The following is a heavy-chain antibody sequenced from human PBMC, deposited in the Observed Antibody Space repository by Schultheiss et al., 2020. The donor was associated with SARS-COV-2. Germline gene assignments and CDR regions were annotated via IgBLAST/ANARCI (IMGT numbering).Heavy chain of an antibody. Sequence: GGSLRLSCAASGFTFDDYAMHWVRQAPGKGLEWVSGISWNSGTIGYADSVKGRFTISRDNAKNTLYLQMNSLRAEDTAVYYCARGYYDSSGYYDYWGQGTLVTVSS. CDR1: GFTFDDYA. D-gene: IGHD3-22*01. CDR2: ISWNSGTI. V-gene: IGHV3-9*01. CDR3: ARGYYDSSGYYDY. J-gene: IGHJ4*02.